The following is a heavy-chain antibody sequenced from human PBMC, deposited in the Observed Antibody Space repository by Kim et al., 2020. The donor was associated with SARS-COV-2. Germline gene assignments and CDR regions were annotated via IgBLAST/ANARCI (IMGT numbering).Heavy chain of an antibody. CDR2: IYHSGST. J-gene: IGHJ6*02. D-gene: IGHD3-10*01. CDR1: GGSISSSNW. CDR3: ARAGGYGSGSYYNTLYYYYYGMDV. V-gene: IGHV4-4*02. Sequence: SETLSLTCAVSGGSISSSNWWSWVRQPPGKGLEWIGEIYHSGSTNYNPSLKSRVTISVDKSKNQFSLKLSSVTAADTAVYYCARAGGYGSGSYYNTLYYYYYGMDVWGQGTTVTVSS.